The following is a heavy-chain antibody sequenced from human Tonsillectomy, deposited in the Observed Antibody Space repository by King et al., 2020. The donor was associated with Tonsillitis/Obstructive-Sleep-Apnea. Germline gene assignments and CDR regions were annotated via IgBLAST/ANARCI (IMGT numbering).Heavy chain of an antibody. Sequence: VQLQQWGAGLLKPSETLSLTCAVYGGSFSGYYWSWIRQPPGKGLAWIVEISHSGSTSYDPSLQSRVTISLDMSKNQFSLKLSSVTAADTAVYYCARGAQWGYWGQGTLVTVSS. CDR2: ISHSGST. V-gene: IGHV4-34*01. D-gene: IGHD1-26*01. CDR1: GGSFSGYY. CDR3: ARGAQWGY. J-gene: IGHJ4*02.